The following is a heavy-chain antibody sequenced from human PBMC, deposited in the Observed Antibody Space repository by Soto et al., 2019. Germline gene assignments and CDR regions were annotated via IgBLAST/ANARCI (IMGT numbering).Heavy chain of an antibody. CDR2: IGSSGGNS. J-gene: IGHJ6*02. V-gene: IGHV3-21*01. CDR1: GFIFSDFS. D-gene: IGHD1-1*01. CDR3: AREKRHNSLGGRFGMDV. Sequence: EVQLVESGGGLVKPGGSLRLSCAASGFIFSDFSMNWVRQAPGKGLEWVASIGSSGGNSFYADSVKGRFIISRDNAKTSLDLQINSLRAEDTAVYYCAREKRHNSLGGRFGMDVWGQGTTVTVS.